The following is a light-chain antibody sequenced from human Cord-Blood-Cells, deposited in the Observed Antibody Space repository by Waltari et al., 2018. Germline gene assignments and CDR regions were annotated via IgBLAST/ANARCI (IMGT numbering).Light chain of an antibody. Sequence: DTQMTQPPSPLSASVGDRVTITCRASQRISCSLNWYHQKPGKPPKLLLYAVSSLQSWVPPRCSGSGSGTDVCLTISSLQPRDFGTYYCQRSESTPLAFGGGTKLEIK. V-gene: IGKV1-39*01. CDR2: AVS. CDR3: QRSESTPLA. CDR1: QRISCS. J-gene: IGKJ4*01.